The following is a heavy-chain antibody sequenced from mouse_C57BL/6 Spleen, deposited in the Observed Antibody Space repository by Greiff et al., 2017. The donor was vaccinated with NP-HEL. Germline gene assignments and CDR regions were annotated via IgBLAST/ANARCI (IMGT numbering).Heavy chain of an antibody. CDR2: ISYSGST. J-gene: IGHJ4*01. V-gene: IGHV3-8*01. D-gene: IGHD1-1*01. CDR3: ARSGGSSLYAMDY. Sequence: VHVKQSGPGLAKPSQTLSLTCSVTGYSITSDYWNWIRKFPGNKLEYMGYISYSGSTYYNPSLKSRISITRDTSTNQYYLQLNSVTTEDTATYYCARSGGSSLYAMDYWGQGTSVTVSS. CDR1: GYSITSDY.